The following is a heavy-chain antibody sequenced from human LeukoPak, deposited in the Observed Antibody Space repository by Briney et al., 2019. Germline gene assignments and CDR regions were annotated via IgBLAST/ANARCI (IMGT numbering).Heavy chain of an antibody. Sequence: GESLKISCKGSGYSINNYWIGWVRQMPGRGLEWMGINYPADSDIRYSPSFQGQVTISADKSISTAYLQWSSLKASDTAMYYCARQEYCSGGSCYTWFDPWGQGTLVTVSS. D-gene: IGHD2-15*01. CDR1: GYSINNYW. V-gene: IGHV5-51*01. J-gene: IGHJ5*02. CDR2: NYPADSDI. CDR3: ARQEYCSGGSCYTWFDP.